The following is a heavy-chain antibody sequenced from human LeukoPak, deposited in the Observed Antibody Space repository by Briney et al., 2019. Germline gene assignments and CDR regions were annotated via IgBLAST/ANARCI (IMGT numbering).Heavy chain of an antibody. Sequence: PGGSLRLSCAASGFTFSSYAMSWVRQAPGKGLEWVSAISGSGGSTYYADSVKGRFTISRDNSKNTLYLQMNSLRAEDTAVYYCAKDPSAPHYYDSSGSSDYWGQGTLVTVSS. J-gene: IGHJ4*02. V-gene: IGHV3-23*01. CDR2: ISGSGGST. D-gene: IGHD3-22*01. CDR1: GFTFSSYA. CDR3: AKDPSAPHYYDSSGSSDY.